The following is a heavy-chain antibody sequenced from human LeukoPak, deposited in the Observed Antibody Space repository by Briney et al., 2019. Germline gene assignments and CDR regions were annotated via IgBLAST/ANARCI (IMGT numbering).Heavy chain of an antibody. D-gene: IGHD4-23*01. V-gene: IGHV4-31*03. Sequence: SETLSLTCTVSGGSISSGGYYWSWIRQHPGKGLEWIGYIYYSGSTYYNPSLKSRVTISVDTSKNQFSLKLSSVTAADTAVYYCARDHHGGNVDYWGHGTLVTVSS. CDR1: GGSISSGGYY. CDR3: ARDHHGGNVDY. J-gene: IGHJ4*01. CDR2: IYYSGST.